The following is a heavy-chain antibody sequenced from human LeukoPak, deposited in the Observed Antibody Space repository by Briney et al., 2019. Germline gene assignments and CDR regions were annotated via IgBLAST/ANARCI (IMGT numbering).Heavy chain of an antibody. J-gene: IGHJ4*02. V-gene: IGHV3-23*01. CDR2: FSGSGGST. CDR1: GFTFSSYA. CDR3: AKDGKQQLVLRSSADFDY. D-gene: IGHD6-13*01. Sequence: PGGSLRLSCAASGFTFSSYAMSWVRQAPGKGLECISGFSGSGGSTYYADSVKGRFTISRDNSKNTLYLQMNSLRAEDTAVYYCAKDGKQQLVLRSSADFDYWGQGTLVTVSS.